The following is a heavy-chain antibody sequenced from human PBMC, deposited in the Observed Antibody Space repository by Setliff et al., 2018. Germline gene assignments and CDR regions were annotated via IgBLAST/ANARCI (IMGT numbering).Heavy chain of an antibody. CDR3: ARDGGDGYGVDAYAGGGFDI. D-gene: IGHD4-17*01. J-gene: IGHJ3*02. CDR1: GYSISSPHY. CDR2: IKHSGNT. Sequence: SETLSLTCAVSGYSISSPHYWGWIRQPPGKGLEWIGSIKHSGNTYYNPSLKSRVTISVDTSNKQFSLKLTSVTAADTAVYYCARDGGDGYGVDAYAGGGFDIWGQGTMVTVSS. V-gene: IGHV4-38-2*02.